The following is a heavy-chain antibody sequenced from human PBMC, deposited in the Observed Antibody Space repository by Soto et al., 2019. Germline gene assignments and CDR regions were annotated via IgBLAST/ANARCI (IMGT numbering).Heavy chain of an antibody. J-gene: IGHJ3*02. Sequence: QVQLVQSGAEVKKPGASVKVSCKASGYTFTSYDINWVRQATGQGLEWMGWMNPTSGNTGYAQKFQGRVTMTRNNSISTAYMELSSLSSEATAVYYCARSHPGYSSGWYVAFDIWGQGTMVTVSS. D-gene: IGHD6-19*01. CDR2: MNPTSGNT. CDR1: GYTFTSYD. CDR3: ARSHPGYSSGWYVAFDI. V-gene: IGHV1-8*01.